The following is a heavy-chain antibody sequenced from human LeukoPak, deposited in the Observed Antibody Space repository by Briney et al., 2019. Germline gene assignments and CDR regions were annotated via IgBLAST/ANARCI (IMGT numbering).Heavy chain of an antibody. V-gene: IGHV3-23*01. CDR3: ANLAAPIHCFDY. CDR2: ISGSGGST. CDR1: GFTFSSYA. Sequence: GGSLRLSCVASGFTFSSYAMSWVRQAPGKGLEWVSAISGSGGSTYYADSVKGRFTISRDNSKNTLYLQMNSLRAEDTAVYYWANLAAPIHCFDYWGQGTLVTVSS. D-gene: IGHD6-25*01. J-gene: IGHJ4*02.